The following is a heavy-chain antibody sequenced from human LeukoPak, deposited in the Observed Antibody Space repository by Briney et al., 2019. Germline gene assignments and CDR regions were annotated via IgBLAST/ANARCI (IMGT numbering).Heavy chain of an antibody. D-gene: IGHD5-18*01. CDR3: ARDHPNTAMDGGFDY. J-gene: IGHJ4*02. Sequence: ASVKVSCKASGYTFTGYYMHWVRQAPGQGLEWMGWINPNSGGTNYAQKFQGRVTMTRDTSISTAYMELRSLRSDDTAVYYCARDHPNTAMDGGFDYWGQGTLVTVSS. CDR1: GYTFTGYY. V-gene: IGHV1-2*02. CDR2: INPNSGGT.